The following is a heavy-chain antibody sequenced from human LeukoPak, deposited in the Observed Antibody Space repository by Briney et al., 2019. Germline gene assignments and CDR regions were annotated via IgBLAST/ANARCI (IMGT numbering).Heavy chain of an antibody. CDR1: GYTFTSYG. J-gene: IGHJ4*02. Sequence: GASVKVSCKASGYTFTSYGISWVRQAPGQGLEWMGWISAYNGNTNYTQKFQGRVTITTDESTSTAYMELSSLRSEDTAVYYCARSDSSSWYYFDYWGQGTLVTVSS. CDR3: ARSDSSSWYYFDY. D-gene: IGHD6-13*01. V-gene: IGHV1-18*01. CDR2: ISAYNGNT.